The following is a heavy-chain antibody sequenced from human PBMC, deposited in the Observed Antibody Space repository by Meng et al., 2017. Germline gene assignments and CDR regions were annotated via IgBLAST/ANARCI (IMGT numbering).Heavy chain of an antibody. D-gene: IGHD5-18*01. CDR1: GFTFSSYS. CDR2: ISSSSSYI. CDR3: ARDQGEEYSYGYEYYYYGMDV. J-gene: IGHJ6*02. Sequence: ETLSLTCAASGFTFSSYSMNWVRQAPGKGLEWVSSISSSSSYIYYADSVKGRFTISRDNAKNSLYLQMNSLRAEDTAVYYCARDQGEEYSYGYEYYYYGMDVWGQGTTVTVSS. V-gene: IGHV3-21*01.